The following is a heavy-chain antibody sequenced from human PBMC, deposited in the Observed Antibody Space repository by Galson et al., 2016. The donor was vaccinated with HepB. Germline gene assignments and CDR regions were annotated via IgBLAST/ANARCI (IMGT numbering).Heavy chain of an antibody. J-gene: IGHJ3*02. CDR2: IYPGDSDS. D-gene: IGHD4-17*01. CDR3: ARFNGHYVAFDI. V-gene: IGHV5-51*01. Sequence: QSGAEVKKPGESLKISCEGSGYKFTNYWIGWVRQMPGKGLEWMGIIYPGDSDSKYSPSFQGQVTISADKSISAAYLQWSSLKASDTAMYYWARFNGHYVAFDIWGQGTMVTVSS. CDR1: GYKFTNYW.